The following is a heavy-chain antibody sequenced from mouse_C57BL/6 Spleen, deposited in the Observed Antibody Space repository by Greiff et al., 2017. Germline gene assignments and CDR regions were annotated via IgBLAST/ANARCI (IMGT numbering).Heavy chain of an antibody. CDR3: TRCLLPYAMDY. V-gene: IGHV1-15*01. CDR2: IDPETGGT. Sequence: QVQLKESGAELVRPGASVTLSCKASGYTFTDYEMHWGKQTPVHGLEWIGAIDPETGGTAYNQKFKGKAILTADKSSSTAYMELRSLTSEDSAVYYCTRCLLPYAMDYWGQGTSVTVSS. D-gene: IGHD1-1*01. CDR1: GYTFTDYE. J-gene: IGHJ4*01.